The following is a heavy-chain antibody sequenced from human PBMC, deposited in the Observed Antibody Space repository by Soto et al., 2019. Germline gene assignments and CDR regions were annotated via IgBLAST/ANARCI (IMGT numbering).Heavy chain of an antibody. CDR1: GGSFSGYY. CDR3: ARTSTRRTLFDY. J-gene: IGHJ4*02. CDR2: INHSGST. Sequence: PSETLSLTCAVYGGSFSGYYWSWIRQPPGKGLEWIGEINHSGSTNYNPSLKSRVTISVDTSKNQFSLKLSSVTAADTAVYYCARTSTRRTLFDYWGQGTLVTVSS. V-gene: IGHV4-34*01.